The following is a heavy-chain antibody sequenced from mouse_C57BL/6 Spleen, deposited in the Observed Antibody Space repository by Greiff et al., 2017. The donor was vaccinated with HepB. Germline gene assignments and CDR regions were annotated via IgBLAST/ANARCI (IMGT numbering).Heavy chain of an antibody. CDR2: IHPNSGST. Sequence: QVHVKQPGAELVKPGASVKLSCKASGYTFTSYWMHWVKQRPGQGLEWIGMIHPNSGSTNYNEKFKSKATLTVDKSSSTAYMQLISLTSEDSAVYYCEVVARDYWGQGTTLTVSS. V-gene: IGHV1-64*01. CDR1: GYTFTSYW. J-gene: IGHJ2*01. D-gene: IGHD1-1*01. CDR3: EVVARDY.